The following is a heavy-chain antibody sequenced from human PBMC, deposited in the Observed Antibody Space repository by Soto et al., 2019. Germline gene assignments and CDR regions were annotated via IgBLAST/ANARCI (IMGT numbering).Heavy chain of an antibody. CDR1: GYSFTSYW. CDR2: IDPSDSYT. CDR3: ASPNYYDSSGYYY. Sequence: LGESLKISCKGSGYSFTSYWISWVRQMPGKGLEWMGRIDPSDSYTNYSPSFQGHVTISADKSISTAYLQWSSLKASDTAMYYCASPNYYDSSGYYYWGQGTLVTVSS. J-gene: IGHJ4*02. D-gene: IGHD3-22*01. V-gene: IGHV5-10-1*01.